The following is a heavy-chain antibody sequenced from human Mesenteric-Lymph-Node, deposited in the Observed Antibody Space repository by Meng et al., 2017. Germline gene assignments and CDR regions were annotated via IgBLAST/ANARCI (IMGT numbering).Heavy chain of an antibody. J-gene: IGHJ4*02. D-gene: IGHD1-26*01. CDR3: ARSGKWEPVFDY. CDR1: GAFSSSTSYY. V-gene: IGHV4-39*01. CDR2: INYSGYT. Sequence: QVQLQESGPGLVKPWETLSLTCSVSGAFSSSTSYYWGWIRQPPGKGLEWIGSINYSGYTYYKPSLKSRVSISVDPSKKQFSLKLTSLTAADTAVYYCARSGKWEPVFDYWGQGTLVTVSS.